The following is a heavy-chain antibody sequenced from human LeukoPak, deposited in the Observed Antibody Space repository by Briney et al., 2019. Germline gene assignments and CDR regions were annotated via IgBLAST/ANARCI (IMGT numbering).Heavy chain of an antibody. CDR1: GFTFSSYS. D-gene: IGHD2-2*01. CDR2: ISSSSSTI. J-gene: IGHJ6*02. CDR3: ARDSVYCSSTSCYGYYYGMDV. V-gene: IGHV3-48*01. Sequence: PGGSLRLSCAASGFTFSSYSMNWVRQAPGKGLEWVSYISSSSSTIYYADSVKGRFTISRDNAKNSLYLQMNSLRAEDTAAYYCARDSVYCSSTSCYGYYYGMDVWGQGTTVTVSS.